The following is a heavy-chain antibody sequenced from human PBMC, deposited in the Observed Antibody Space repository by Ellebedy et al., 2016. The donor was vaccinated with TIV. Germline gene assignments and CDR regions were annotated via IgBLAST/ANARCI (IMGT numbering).Heavy chain of an antibody. V-gene: IGHV1-69*06. CDR2: IIPIFGTA. J-gene: IGHJ3*02. CDR1: AGTFSSYA. D-gene: IGHD3-22*01. CDR3: AREHYDSSGTLRGAFDI. Sequence: AASVKVSCKASAGTFSSYAISWVRQAPGQGLEWMGGIIPIFGTANYAQKFQGRVTITADKSTSTAYMELSSLSSEDTAVYYCAREHYDSSGTLRGAFDIWGQGTMVTVSS.